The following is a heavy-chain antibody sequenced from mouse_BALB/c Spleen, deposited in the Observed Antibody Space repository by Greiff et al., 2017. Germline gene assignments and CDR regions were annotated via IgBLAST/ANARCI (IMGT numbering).Heavy chain of an antibody. V-gene: IGHV5-4*02. J-gene: IGHJ4*01. D-gene: IGHD1-2*01. CDR3: ARVLRLRNYAMDY. Sequence: EVQLVESGGGLVKPGGSLKLSCAASGFTFSDYYMYWVRQTPEKRLEWVATISDGGSYTYYPDSVKGRFTISRDNAKNNLYLQMSSLKSEDTAMYYCARVLRLRNYAMDYWGQGTSVTVSS. CDR2: ISDGGSYT. CDR1: GFTFSDYY.